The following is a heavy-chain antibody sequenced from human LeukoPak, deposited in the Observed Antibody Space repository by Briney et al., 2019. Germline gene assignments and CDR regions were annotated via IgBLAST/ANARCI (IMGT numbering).Heavy chain of an antibody. Sequence: PGGSLRLSCAASGFTFSSYGMHWVRQAPGKGLEWVAVIWYDGSNKYYADSVKGRFTISRDNSKNTLYLQMNSLRAEDTAVYYCAREGQGGGSFDYRGQGTLVTVSS. D-gene: IGHD2-15*01. CDR2: IWYDGSNK. V-gene: IGHV3-33*01. CDR1: GFTFSSYG. CDR3: AREGQGGGSFDY. J-gene: IGHJ4*02.